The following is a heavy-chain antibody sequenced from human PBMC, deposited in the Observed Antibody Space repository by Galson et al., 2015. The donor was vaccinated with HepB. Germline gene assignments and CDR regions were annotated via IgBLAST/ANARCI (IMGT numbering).Heavy chain of an antibody. Sequence: SLRLSCAASGFTFSSYAMSWVRQAPGKGLEWVSAISGSGGSTYYADSVKGRFTISRDNSKNTLYLQMNSLRAEDTAVYYCAKLPGYSSGWYRGAGAFDIWGQGTMVTVSS. CDR1: GFTFSSYA. D-gene: IGHD6-19*01. CDR2: ISGSGGST. CDR3: AKLPGYSSGWYRGAGAFDI. V-gene: IGHV3-23*01. J-gene: IGHJ3*02.